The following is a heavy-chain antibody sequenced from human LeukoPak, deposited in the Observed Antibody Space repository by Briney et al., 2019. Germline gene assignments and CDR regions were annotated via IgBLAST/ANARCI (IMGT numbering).Heavy chain of an antibody. D-gene: IGHD4-17*01. CDR1: GGSFSGYY. J-gene: IGHJ3*02. V-gene: IGHV4-34*01. Sequence: SETLSLTCAVYGGSFSGYYWSWIRQPPGKGLEWIGEINHSGSTNYNPSLKSRVTISVDTPKNQFSLKLSSVTAADTAVYYCAKGARTATRAFDIWGQGTMVTVSS. CDR2: INHSGST. CDR3: AKGARTATRAFDI.